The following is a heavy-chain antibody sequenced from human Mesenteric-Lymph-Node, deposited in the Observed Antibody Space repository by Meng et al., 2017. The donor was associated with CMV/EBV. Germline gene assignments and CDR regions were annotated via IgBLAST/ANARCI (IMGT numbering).Heavy chain of an antibody. CDR3: ARHQRWLKSEGGFNY. J-gene: IGHJ4*02. Sequence: QGQLTPWGAGLLKPPETPSLPCAFYGGSFRGYYWSWIRQPPGKGLEWIGEINHSGSTNYNPSLKSRVTISVDTSKNQFSLKLSSVTAADTAVYYCARHQRWLKSEGGFNYWGQGTLVTVSS. CDR2: INHSGST. CDR1: GGSFRGYY. V-gene: IGHV4-34*01. D-gene: IGHD4-23*01.